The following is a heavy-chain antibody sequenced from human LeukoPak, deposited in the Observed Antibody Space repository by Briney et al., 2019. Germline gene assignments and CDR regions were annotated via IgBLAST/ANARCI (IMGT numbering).Heavy chain of an antibody. D-gene: IGHD3-10*02. Sequence: ETLSLTCTVSGGSISGNYYWGWVRQAPGKGLEWVSAISGSGGSTYYADSVKGRFTISRDNSKNTLYLQMNSLRAEDTAVYYCAKDFKASLWSGWYDAFDIWGQGTMVTVSS. V-gene: IGHV3-23*01. J-gene: IGHJ3*02. CDR3: AKDFKASLWSGWYDAFDI. CDR2: ISGSGGST. CDR1: GGSISGNY.